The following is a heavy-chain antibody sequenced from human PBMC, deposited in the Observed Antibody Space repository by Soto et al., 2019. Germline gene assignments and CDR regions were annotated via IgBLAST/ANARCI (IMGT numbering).Heavy chain of an antibody. J-gene: IGHJ5*02. CDR1: GFTFSSYS. Sequence: EVQLVESGGGLVQPGGSLRLSCAASGFTFSSYSMNWVRQAPGKGLEWVSYISSSSSTIYYADSVKGRFTISRDNAKNSLYLQMNSLRDEDTAVYYCARVPQYSYGLNWFDPWGQGTLVTVSS. CDR3: ARVPQYSYGLNWFDP. V-gene: IGHV3-48*02. CDR2: ISSSSSTI. D-gene: IGHD5-18*01.